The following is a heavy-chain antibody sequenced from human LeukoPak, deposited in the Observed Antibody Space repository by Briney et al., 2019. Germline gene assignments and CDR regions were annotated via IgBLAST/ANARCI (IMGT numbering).Heavy chain of an antibody. V-gene: IGHV4-34*01. J-gene: IGHJ2*01. Sequence: PSETLSLTCAVYGGSFSGYYWSWIRQPPGKGLEWIGEINHSGSTNYNPSLKSRVTISVDTSKNQFSLKLSSVTAADTAVYYCAASHSTVRYFDLWGRGTLVTVSS. CDR2: INHSGST. CDR1: GGSFSGYY. CDR3: AASHSTVRYFDL. D-gene: IGHD4-11*01.